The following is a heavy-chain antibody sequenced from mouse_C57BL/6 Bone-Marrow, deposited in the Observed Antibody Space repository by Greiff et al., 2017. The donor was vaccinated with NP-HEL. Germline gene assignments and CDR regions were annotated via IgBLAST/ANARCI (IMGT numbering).Heavy chain of an antibody. CDR3: ASPHWDFDY. J-gene: IGHJ2*01. Sequence: VMLVESGAELARPGASVKLSCKASGYTFTSYGISWVKQRTGQGLEWIGEIYPRSGNTYYNEKFKGKATLTADKSSSTAYMELRSLTSEDSAVYFCASPHWDFDYWGQGTTLTVSS. CDR1: GYTFTSYG. D-gene: IGHD4-1*01. V-gene: IGHV1-81*01. CDR2: IYPRSGNT.